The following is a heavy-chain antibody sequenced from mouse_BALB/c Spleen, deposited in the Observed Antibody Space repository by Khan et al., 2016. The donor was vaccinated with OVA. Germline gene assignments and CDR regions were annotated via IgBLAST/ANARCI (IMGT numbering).Heavy chain of an antibody. J-gene: IGHJ4*01. CDR3: ARIFIGTTDYAMDY. Sequence: VQLQESGPGLVQPSQSLSITCTVSGFSLTSYGVHWVRQSPGKGLEWRGVIWGGGSTDYNAAFISRLSISKDNSKSQVFFKMNSLQANDTAIYYCARIFIGTTDYAMDYWGQGTSVTVSS. D-gene: IGHD2-14*01. V-gene: IGHV2-2*02. CDR1: GFSLTSYG. CDR2: IWGGGST.